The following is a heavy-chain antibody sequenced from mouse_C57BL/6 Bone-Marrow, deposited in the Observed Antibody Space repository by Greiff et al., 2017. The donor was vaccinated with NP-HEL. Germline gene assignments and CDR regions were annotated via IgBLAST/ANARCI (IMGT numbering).Heavy chain of an antibody. CDR1: GFTFSDYY. CDR3: ARHEGGYDYDSAWLAY. CDR2: ISNGGGST. V-gene: IGHV5-12*01. J-gene: IGHJ3*01. D-gene: IGHD2-4*01. Sequence: EVMLVESGGGLVQPGGSLKLSCAASGFTFSDYYMYWVRQTPEKRLEWVAYISNGGGSTYYPDTVKGRFTISRANAKNTLYLQMSRLKSEDTAMYYCARHEGGYDYDSAWLAYWGQGTLVTVSA.